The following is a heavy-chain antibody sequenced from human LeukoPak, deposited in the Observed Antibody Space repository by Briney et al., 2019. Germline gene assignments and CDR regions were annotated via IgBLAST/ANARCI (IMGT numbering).Heavy chain of an antibody. CDR3: ARGRWYSSSSNYYYMDV. V-gene: IGHV1-2*02. J-gene: IGHJ6*03. D-gene: IGHD6-13*01. Sequence: ASVKVSCKASGYTFTGYYMHWVRQAPGQGLEWMGWINLKSGGTNYAGKFQGRVTMTRDTTTSTAYMDLSRLRSVDTAVYYCARGRWYSSSSNYYYMDVWGKGTTVTVSS. CDR2: INLKSGGT. CDR1: GYTFTGYY.